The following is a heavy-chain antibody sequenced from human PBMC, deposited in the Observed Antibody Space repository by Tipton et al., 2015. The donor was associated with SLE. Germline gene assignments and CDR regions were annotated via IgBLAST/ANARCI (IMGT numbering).Heavy chain of an antibody. J-gene: IGHJ2*01. CDR3: AKGRLWYFDL. V-gene: IGHV4-61*05. D-gene: IGHD6-25*01. CDR1: GGSISSSSYY. Sequence: TLSLTCTVSGGSISSSSYYWGWIRQPPGKGLEWIGYIYYSGSTNYNPSLKSRVTILVDTSKNQFSLKLSSVTAADTAVYYCAKGRLWYFDLWGRGTLVTVSS. CDR2: IYYSGST.